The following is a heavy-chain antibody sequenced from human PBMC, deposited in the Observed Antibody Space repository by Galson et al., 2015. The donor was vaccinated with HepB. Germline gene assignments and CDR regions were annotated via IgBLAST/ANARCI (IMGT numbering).Heavy chain of an antibody. CDR1: GYSFTSYW. D-gene: IGHD3-9*01. V-gene: IGHV5-51*01. J-gene: IGHJ3*02. CDR2: IYPGDSDT. CDR3: ARPHNNYDILTGYQTDDAFDI. Sequence: QSGAEVKKPGESLKISCKGSGYSFTSYWIGWVRQMPGKGLEWMGIIYPGDSDTRYSPSFQGQVTISADKSISTAYLQWSSLKASDTAMYYCARPHNNYDILTGYQTDDAFDIWGQGTMVTVSS.